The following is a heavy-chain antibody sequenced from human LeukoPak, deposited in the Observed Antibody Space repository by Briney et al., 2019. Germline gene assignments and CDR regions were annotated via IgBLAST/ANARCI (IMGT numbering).Heavy chain of an antibody. CDR2: ISGSGGST. J-gene: IGHJ4*02. CDR3: AKVGLLWFGELDY. CDR1: GFTLSSYA. V-gene: IGHV3-23*01. D-gene: IGHD3-10*01. Sequence: PGGSLRLSCAASGFTLSSYAMSWVRQAPGKGLEWVSAISGSGGSTYYADSVKGRFTISRDNSKNTLYLQMNSLRAEDTAVYYCAKVGLLWFGELDYWGQGTLVTVSS.